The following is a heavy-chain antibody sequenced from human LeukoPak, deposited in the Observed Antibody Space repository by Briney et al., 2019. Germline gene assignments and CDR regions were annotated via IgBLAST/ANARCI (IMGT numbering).Heavy chain of an antibody. J-gene: IGHJ4*02. CDR2: IKSKTDGETT. Sequence: AGGSLRLSCAASGFTFSSYGMHWVRQAPGKGLEWIGRIKSKTDGETTNYAEPVRGRFTISRDDSKSAVYLQMNSLKIEDTAVYYCTTDLGTYYHGSQRLIPIDYWGQGTLVTVSS. CDR3: TTDLGTYYHGSQRLIPIDY. V-gene: IGHV3-15*01. CDR1: GFTFSSYG. D-gene: IGHD3-10*01.